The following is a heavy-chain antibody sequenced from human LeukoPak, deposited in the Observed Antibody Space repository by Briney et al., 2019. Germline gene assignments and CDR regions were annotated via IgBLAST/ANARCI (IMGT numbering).Heavy chain of an antibody. Sequence: LSLTCTVSGGSISNYYWNWVRQAPGKGLEWVSYISSSGSTIYYADSVKGRFISSRDNTKNSLYLQMNSLRAEDTAIYYCARDLRIVSGSYLDYWGQGTLVTVSS. CDR3: ARDLRIVSGSYLDY. D-gene: IGHD1-26*01. CDR1: GGSISNYY. CDR2: ISSSGSTI. J-gene: IGHJ4*02. V-gene: IGHV3-48*03.